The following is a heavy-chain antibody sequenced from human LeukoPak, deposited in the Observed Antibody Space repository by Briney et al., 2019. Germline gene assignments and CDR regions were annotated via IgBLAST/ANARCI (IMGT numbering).Heavy chain of an antibody. D-gene: IGHD4-17*01. CDR1: KFTFSTYT. CDR2: ISSSSSYI. V-gene: IGHV3-21*01. CDR3: ARDRTTVTTFDY. J-gene: IGHJ4*02. Sequence: GGSLRLSCAASKFTFSTYTMNWVRQAPGKGLEWVSSISSSSSYIYYADSVKGRFTISRDNAKNSLYLQMNTLRAEDTAVYYCARDRTTVTTFDYWGQGTLVTVSS.